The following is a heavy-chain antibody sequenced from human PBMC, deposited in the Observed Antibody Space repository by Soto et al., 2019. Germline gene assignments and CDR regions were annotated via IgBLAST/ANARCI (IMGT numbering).Heavy chain of an antibody. CDR3: AKALSDWNFDW. V-gene: IGHV3-23*01. CDR1: GFTFSTYA. Sequence: GGSLRLSCSPSGFTFSTYAMTWVRQAPGKGLEWVSAISAGAAGIYYSDSVKGRFTISRDNSKNTLYLQMDGLRAEDTAIYYCAKALSDWNFDWWGQGILVTAPQ. D-gene: IGHD6-19*01. CDR2: ISAGAAGI. J-gene: IGHJ4*02.